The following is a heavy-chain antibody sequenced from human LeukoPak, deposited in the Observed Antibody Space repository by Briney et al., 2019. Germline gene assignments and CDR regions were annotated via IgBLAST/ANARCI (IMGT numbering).Heavy chain of an antibody. CDR1: GFTFSSYG. J-gene: IGHJ4*02. D-gene: IGHD3-10*01. CDR2: IPYDGSNK. V-gene: IGHV3-30*18. CDR3: AKVPRRYYGHSIDY. Sequence: GRSLRLSCAASGFTFSSYGMHWVRQAPGKGLEWVAVIPYDGSNKYYADSVKGRFTISRDNSKNTLYLQMNSLRAEDTAVYYCAKVPRRYYGHSIDYWGQGTLVTVSS.